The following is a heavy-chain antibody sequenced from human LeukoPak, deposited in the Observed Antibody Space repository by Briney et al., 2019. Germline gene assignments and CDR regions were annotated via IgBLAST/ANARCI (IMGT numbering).Heavy chain of an antibody. CDR1: GFTFSRYW. CDR2: ISGSGGST. Sequence: QPGGSLRLSCATSGFTFSRYWMSWVRQAPGKGLEWVSAISGSGGSTYYADSVKGRFTISRDNSKNTLYLQMNSLRAEDTAVYYCAKRPRILRRSSGGWGQGTLVTVSS. CDR3: AKRPRILRRSSGG. J-gene: IGHJ4*02. D-gene: IGHD4-17*01. V-gene: IGHV3-23*01.